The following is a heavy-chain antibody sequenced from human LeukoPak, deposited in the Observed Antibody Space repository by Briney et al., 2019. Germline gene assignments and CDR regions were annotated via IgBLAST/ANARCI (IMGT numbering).Heavy chain of an antibody. CDR1: GFTFSSYG. V-gene: IGHV3-30*18. CDR2: ISYDGSNK. J-gene: IGHJ4*02. Sequence: GGSLRLSCAASGFTFSSYGMHWVRQAPGKGLEWVAVISYDGSNKYYADSVKGRFTISRGNSKNTLYLQMNSLRAEDTAVYYCAKDGGDIVVVVAATHFDYWGQGTLVTVSS. D-gene: IGHD2-15*01. CDR3: AKDGGDIVVVVAATHFDY.